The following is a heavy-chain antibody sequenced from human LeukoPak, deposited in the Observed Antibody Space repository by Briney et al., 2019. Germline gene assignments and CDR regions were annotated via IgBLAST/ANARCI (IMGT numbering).Heavy chain of an antibody. CDR3: ARDLRYCSGGSCPNWFDP. J-gene: IGHJ5*02. CDR2: IYYSGST. CDR1: GGSISSYY. D-gene: IGHD2-15*01. Sequence: SETLSLTCTVSGGSISSYYWSWIRQPPGKGLEWIGYIYYSGSTNYNPSLKSRVTISVDTSKNQFSLKLSSVTAADTAVYYCARDLRYCSGGSCPNWFDPWGQGTLVTVSS. V-gene: IGHV4-59*01.